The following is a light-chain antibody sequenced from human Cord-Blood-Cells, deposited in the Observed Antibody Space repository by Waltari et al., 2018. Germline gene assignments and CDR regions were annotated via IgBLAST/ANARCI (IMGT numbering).Light chain of an antibody. J-gene: IGKJ1*01. CDR2: GAS. V-gene: IGKV3-20*01. CDR1: QSVSSSY. CDR3: QQYGSSRT. Sequence: EIVLTQSPGTLSLSPGERATLSCRARQSVSSSYLAWYQQKPGQAPRHLIYGASSRATGIPDRFSGSGSGTDFTLTISRLEPEDFAVYYCQQYGSSRTFGQGTKVEIK.